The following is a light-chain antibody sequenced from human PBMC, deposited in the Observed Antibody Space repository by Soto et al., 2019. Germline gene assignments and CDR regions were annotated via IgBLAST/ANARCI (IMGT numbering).Light chain of an antibody. V-gene: IGLV1-44*01. CDR3: AAWDDSLNGKV. CDR2: SNN. J-gene: IGLJ1*01. CDR1: SSNIGSNT. Sequence: QSALTQPPSASGTPGQRVTISCSGSSSNIGSNTVNWYQQLPGTAPKLLIYSNNQRPSGVPDRFSGSKSGTSASLAISGLQSEDEAVYYCAAWDDSLNGKVFGTGTKVPVL.